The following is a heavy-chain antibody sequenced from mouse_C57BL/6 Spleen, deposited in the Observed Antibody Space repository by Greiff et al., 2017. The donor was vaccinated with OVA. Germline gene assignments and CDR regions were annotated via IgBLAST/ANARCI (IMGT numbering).Heavy chain of an antibody. V-gene: IGHV1-80*01. J-gene: IGHJ4*01. Sequence: QVQLQQSGAELVKPGASVKISCKASGYAFSSYWMNWVKQRPGKGLEWIGQIYPGDGDTNYNGKFKGKATLTADKSSSTAYMQLSSLTSEDSAVYFCAKGLFHGSMGYYAMDYWGQGTSVTVSS. D-gene: IGHD1-1*01. CDR1: GYAFSSYW. CDR2: IYPGDGDT. CDR3: AKGLFHGSMGYYAMDY.